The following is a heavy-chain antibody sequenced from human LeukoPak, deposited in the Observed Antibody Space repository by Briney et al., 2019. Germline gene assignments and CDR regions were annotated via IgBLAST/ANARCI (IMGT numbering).Heavy chain of an antibody. J-gene: IGHJ4*02. D-gene: IGHD2-2*01. CDR1: GFTFSSYG. CDR2: ISSSSRYI. V-gene: IGHV3-21*01. Sequence: GGSLRLSCAASGFTFSSYGMTWVRQAPGKGPEWVSSISSSSRYIYYADSVKGRFTISRDNAKNSLYLQMNSLRAEDTAVYYCARDTYCTNTSCPIGDHFDYWGQGTLVTVSS. CDR3: ARDTYCTNTSCPIGDHFDY.